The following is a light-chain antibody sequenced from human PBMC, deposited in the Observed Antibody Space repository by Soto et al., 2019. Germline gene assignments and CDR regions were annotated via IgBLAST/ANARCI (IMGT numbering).Light chain of an antibody. J-gene: IGKJ4*01. CDR2: GSS. Sequence: DIQMTQSPSSLSASVGNRVIITCRASQDISNYLAWYQQKPGKVPKLLIYGSSTFQSGVPSRLSGSGSGTDFTLTISSLQPEDVATYYCQKHNSAPLFGGGTKVEIK. CDR1: QDISNY. V-gene: IGKV1-27*01. CDR3: QKHNSAPL.